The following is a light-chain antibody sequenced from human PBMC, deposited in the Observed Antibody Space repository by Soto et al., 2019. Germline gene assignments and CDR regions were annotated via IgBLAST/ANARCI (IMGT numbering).Light chain of an antibody. J-gene: IGKJ1*01. CDR2: DAS. CDR1: QTISTW. CDR3: QQYTNTNNTWM. Sequence: GDRVTITCRASQTISTWMAWYQQKPGKATKLLVYDASTLQSGVASRFSGSGSGTEFTLIISGLQTDDSATYYCQQYTNTNNTWMFGQGTKVDIK. V-gene: IGKV1-5*01.